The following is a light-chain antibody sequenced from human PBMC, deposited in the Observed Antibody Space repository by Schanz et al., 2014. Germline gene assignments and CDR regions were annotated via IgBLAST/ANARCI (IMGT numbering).Light chain of an antibody. V-gene: IGKV1-5*01. CDR2: HAS. CDR3: QQYNAYSGWT. J-gene: IGKJ1*01. Sequence: TQSPSTLSLSVGDRVTITCRARQSISSWLAWYQQKPGEAPKLLIYHASSLESGVPSRFSGSGSGTEFTLTISSLQPDDFATYYCQQYNAYSGWTFGQGTKVEIK. CDR1: QSISSW.